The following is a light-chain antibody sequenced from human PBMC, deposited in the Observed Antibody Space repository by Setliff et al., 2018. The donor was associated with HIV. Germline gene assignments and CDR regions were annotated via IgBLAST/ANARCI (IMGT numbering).Light chain of an antibody. V-gene: IGLV3-21*04. CDR1: NIGSKS. Sequence: SYELTQPPSVSVAPGKTARITCGGNNIGSKSVHWYQQKPGQAPVLVIYYDSDRPSGIPERFSGSNSGNTAALTISWVEAGDEADYYCQVWDSSSDHPDYVFGTGTKV. CDR2: YDS. CDR3: QVWDSSSDHPDYV. J-gene: IGLJ1*01.